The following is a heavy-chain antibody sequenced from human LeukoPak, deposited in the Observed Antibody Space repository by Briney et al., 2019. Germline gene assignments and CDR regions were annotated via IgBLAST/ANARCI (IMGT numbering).Heavy chain of an antibody. V-gene: IGHV4-39*07. D-gene: IGHD1-26*01. CDR1: GGSISSSSYY. CDR3: AREVGATEGYYNWFDP. Sequence: PSETLSLTCTVSGGSISSSSYYWGWIRQPPGKGLEWIGSIYYSGSTYYNPSLKSRVTISVDTSKNQFSLKLSSVTAADTAVYYCAREVGATEGYYNWFDPWGQGTLVTVSS. J-gene: IGHJ5*02. CDR2: IYYSGST.